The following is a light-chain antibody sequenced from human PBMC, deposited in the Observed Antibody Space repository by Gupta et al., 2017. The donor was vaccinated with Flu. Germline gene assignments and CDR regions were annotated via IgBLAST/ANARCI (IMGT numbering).Light chain of an antibody. CDR2: GAS. CDR3: QRYDNWPWT. CDR1: QSVSSS. J-gene: IGKJ1*01. Sequence: ATLSLSPGERATLSCRASQSVSSSQLAWYQQKPGQAPRLLIYGASTRATGIPARFSGSGSGTEFILTISSLQSEDVAVYYCQRYDNWPWTFGQGTKVGIK. V-gene: IGKV3-15*01.